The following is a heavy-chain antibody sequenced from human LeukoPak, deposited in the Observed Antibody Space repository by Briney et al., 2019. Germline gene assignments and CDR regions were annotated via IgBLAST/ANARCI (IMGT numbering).Heavy chain of an antibody. J-gene: IGHJ4*02. V-gene: IGHV1-18*01. CDR3: ARGENPNTAMPFDY. Sequence: GASVKVSCKASGYTFISYGISWVRQAPGQGLEWMGWISAYNGNTNYAQKLQGRVTMTTDTSTSTAYMELRSLRSDDTAVYYCARGENPNTAMPFDYWGQGTLVTVSS. CDR2: ISAYNGNT. CDR1: GYTFISYG. D-gene: IGHD5-18*01.